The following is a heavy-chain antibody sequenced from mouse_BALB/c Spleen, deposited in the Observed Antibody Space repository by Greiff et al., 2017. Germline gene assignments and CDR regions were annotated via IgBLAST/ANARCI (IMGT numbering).Heavy chain of an antibody. J-gene: IGHJ2*01. CDR2: IYPSDSYT. CDR1: GYTFTSYW. V-gene: IGHV1-69*02. Sequence: VQLQQPGAELVRPGASVKLSCKASGYTFTSYWINWVKQRPGQGLEWIGNIYPSDSYTNYNQKFKDKATLTVDKSSSTAYMQLSSPTSEDSAVYYCSSYDDWGQGTTLTVSS. CDR3: SSYDD. D-gene: IGHD1-1*01.